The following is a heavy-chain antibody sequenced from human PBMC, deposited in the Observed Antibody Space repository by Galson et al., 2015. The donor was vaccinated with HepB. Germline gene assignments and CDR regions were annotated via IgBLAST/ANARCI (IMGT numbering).Heavy chain of an antibody. CDR2: IDSTSSYT. CDR1: EFSFSTYH. D-gene: IGHD5-12*01. V-gene: IGHV3-21*06. J-gene: IGHJ6*02. CDR3: ARSSGSNYFYGMDV. Sequence: SLRLSCAASEFSFSTYHMNWVRQAPGKGLEWVSYIDSTSSYTYYADSVKGRFTISRDNAKNTLYLQMNSLRAEDTAVFYWARSSGSNYFYGMDVWGQGTTVTVSS.